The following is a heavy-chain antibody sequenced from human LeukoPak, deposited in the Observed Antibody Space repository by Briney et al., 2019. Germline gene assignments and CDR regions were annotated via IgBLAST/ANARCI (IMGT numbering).Heavy chain of an antibody. CDR2: IRYDGSNK. CDR1: GFPFRSYG. Sequence: GGSLRLSCAASGFPFRSYGMHWVRQAPGKGVEWVAFIRYDGSNKYYADSVKGRFTISRDNSKNTLYLQMNSLRAEDTAVYYFAKDPSGQWLVGFGYWGQGTLVTVSS. CDR3: AKDPSGQWLVGFGY. J-gene: IGHJ4*02. V-gene: IGHV3-30*02. D-gene: IGHD6-19*01.